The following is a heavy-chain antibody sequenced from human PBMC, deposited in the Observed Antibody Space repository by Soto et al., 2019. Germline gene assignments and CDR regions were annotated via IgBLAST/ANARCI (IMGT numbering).Heavy chain of an antibody. V-gene: IGHV3-48*02. J-gene: IGHJ4*02. CDR1: GFTFSSYS. Sequence: PGGSLRLSCAASGFTFSSYSMNWVRQAPGKGLEWVSYISSSSSTIYYADSVKGRFTISRDNAKNSLYLQMNSLRDEDTAVYYCARDLRKLGYHIAQRIDYWGQGTLVTVSS. CDR2: ISSSSSTI. CDR3: ARDLRKLGYHIAQRIDY. D-gene: IGHD3-3*01.